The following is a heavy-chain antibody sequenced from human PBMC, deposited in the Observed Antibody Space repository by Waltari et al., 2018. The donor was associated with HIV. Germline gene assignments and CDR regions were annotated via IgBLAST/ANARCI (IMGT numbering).Heavy chain of an antibody. CDR2: INPTGGNT. Sequence: QVHLVQSGAEVKKPGASVKISCKASGYPFTGYYIQWVRQAPGQGLEWMGVINPTGGNTIYAQRFHGRVTLTSDTSTGTVYMGVNSLRPEDTAVYYCARGGPHYYDSSGYPDHWGLGTLVTVSS. V-gene: IGHV1-46*01. D-gene: IGHD3-22*01. CDR3: ARGGPHYYDSSGYPDH. CDR1: GYPFTGYY. J-gene: IGHJ4*02.